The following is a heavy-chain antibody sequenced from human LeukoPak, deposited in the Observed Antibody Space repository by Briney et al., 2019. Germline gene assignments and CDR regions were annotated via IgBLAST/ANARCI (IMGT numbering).Heavy chain of an antibody. D-gene: IGHD3-10*01. CDR1: GGSINTYY. CDR2: IYYSGST. Sequence: SEALSLTCTVSGGSINTYYGSWIRQPPGKGLEWIGYIYYSGSTKYNPSLERRISISVDTSKNQFSLRLSSVTAADRAVYYCARGPGSRYLDYWGRGILVTVSS. CDR3: ARGPGSRYLDY. J-gene: IGHJ4*02. V-gene: IGHV4-59*01.